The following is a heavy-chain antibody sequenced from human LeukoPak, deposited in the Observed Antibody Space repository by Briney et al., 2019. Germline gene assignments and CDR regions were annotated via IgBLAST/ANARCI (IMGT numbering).Heavy chain of an antibody. V-gene: IGHV1-46*01. Sequence: ASVKVSCKASGYTFTSHHMHWVRQAPGQGLEWMGIINPSGGSTNYAQKFQGRVIMTRDTSISTAYMELTRLRSDDTAVYYCARDRDYYDSSGYYPLDYWGQGSLVTVSS. J-gene: IGHJ4*02. D-gene: IGHD3-22*01. CDR1: GYTFTSHH. CDR3: ARDRDYYDSSGYYPLDY. CDR2: INPSGGST.